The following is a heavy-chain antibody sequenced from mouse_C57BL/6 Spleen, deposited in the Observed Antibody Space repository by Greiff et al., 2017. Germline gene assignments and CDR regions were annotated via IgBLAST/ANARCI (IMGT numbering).Heavy chain of an antibody. D-gene: IGHD1-1*01. Sequence: QVHVKQPGAELVRPGSSVKLSCKASGYTFTSYCMDWVKQRPGHGLEWIGNINPTDGETHYNQKFKDKATLTVDKSSSTAYMQLRSLTSEDSAVYYGAYDSSSSWYIDVWGKGTTVTVSS. CDR1: GYTFTSYC. J-gene: IGHJ1*03. CDR2: INPTDGET. CDR3: AYDSSSSWYIDV. V-gene: IGHV1-61*01.